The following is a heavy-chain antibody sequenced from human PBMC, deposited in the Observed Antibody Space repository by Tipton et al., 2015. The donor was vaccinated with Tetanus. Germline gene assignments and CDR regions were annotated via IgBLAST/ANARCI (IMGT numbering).Heavy chain of an antibody. Sequence: LRLSCTVSGGSLSTFYWNWIRQPAGKGLEWIGRIYSRGGTNYNPSLKSRVTMSIDTAKNQISLELTTVIAGDTAVDYCARDFRERRGTYFSYYYTMDVWGQGTTVTVSS. CDR1: GGSLSTFY. CDR3: ARDFRERRGTYFSYYYTMDV. CDR2: IYSRGGT. J-gene: IGHJ6*02. D-gene: IGHD1-26*01. V-gene: IGHV4-4*07.